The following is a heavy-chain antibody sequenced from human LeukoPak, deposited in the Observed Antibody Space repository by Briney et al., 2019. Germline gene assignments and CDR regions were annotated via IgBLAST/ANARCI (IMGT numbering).Heavy chain of an antibody. J-gene: IGHJ6*03. V-gene: IGHV3-7*01. CDR1: GFTFSSYW. CDR3: ARVTGSSGYYWGGGYYYYYMDV. Sequence: PGGSLRLSCAASGFTFSSYWMSWVRQAPGKGLEGVANIKQDGSEKYYVDSVKGRFTISRDNAKNSLYLQMNSLRAEDTAVYYCARVTGSSGYYWGGGYYYYYMDVWGKGTTVTVSS. D-gene: IGHD3-22*01. CDR2: IKQDGSEK.